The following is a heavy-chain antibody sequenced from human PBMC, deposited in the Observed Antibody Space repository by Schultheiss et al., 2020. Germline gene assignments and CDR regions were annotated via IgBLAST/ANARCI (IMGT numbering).Heavy chain of an antibody. V-gene: IGHV4-34*01. D-gene: IGHD2-2*01. CDR1: GGSFSGYY. CDR3: ARGGNCSSTSCYLLGMDV. Sequence: AETLSLTCAVYGGSFSGYYWSWIRQSPGKGLEWIGYIYYSGSTYYNPSLKSRVTISVDTSKNQFSLKLSSVTAADTAVYYCARGGNCSSTSCYLLGMDVWGKGTTVTVSA. CDR2: IYYSGST. J-gene: IGHJ6*04.